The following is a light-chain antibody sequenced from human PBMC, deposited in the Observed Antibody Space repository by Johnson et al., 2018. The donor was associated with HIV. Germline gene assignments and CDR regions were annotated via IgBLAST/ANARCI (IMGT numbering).Light chain of an antibody. V-gene: IGLV1-51*02. Sequence: QSVLTQPPSVSAAPGQKVTISCSGSSSNIGNNYVSWYQQLPGTAPKLLIYENNKRPSGIPDRFSGSKSGTSATLDITPLQTGDEADYYCGTWDSSLSTYVFGTGTKVTVL. CDR2: ENN. CDR3: GTWDSSLSTYV. CDR1: SSNIGNNY. J-gene: IGLJ1*01.